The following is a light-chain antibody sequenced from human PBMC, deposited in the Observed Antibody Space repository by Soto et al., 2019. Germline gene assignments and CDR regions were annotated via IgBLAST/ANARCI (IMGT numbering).Light chain of an antibody. CDR1: SSDVGGYNY. V-gene: IGLV2-14*01. CDR3: SSYTSSSTHYV. CDR2: EVS. J-gene: IGLJ1*01. Sequence: QSALTQPASVSGSPGHSITISCTGTSSDVGGYNYVSWYQQHPGKAPKLMIYEVSNRPSGVSNRFSGSKSGNTASLTISGLQAEDEADYFCSSYTSSSTHYVFGTGTKLTVL.